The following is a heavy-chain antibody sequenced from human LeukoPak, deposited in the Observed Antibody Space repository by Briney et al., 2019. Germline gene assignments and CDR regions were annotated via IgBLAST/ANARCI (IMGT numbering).Heavy chain of an antibody. Sequence: PGGSLRLSCAASGFTFSSYWMHWVRQAPGKGLVWVSRINSDGSSTSYADSVKGRFTISRDNAKNSLYLQMNSLRAEDTAVYYCARDWTSSSWYGVVYWGQGTLVTVSS. V-gene: IGHV3-74*01. CDR2: INSDGSST. J-gene: IGHJ4*02. D-gene: IGHD6-13*01. CDR3: ARDWTSSSWYGVVY. CDR1: GFTFSSYW.